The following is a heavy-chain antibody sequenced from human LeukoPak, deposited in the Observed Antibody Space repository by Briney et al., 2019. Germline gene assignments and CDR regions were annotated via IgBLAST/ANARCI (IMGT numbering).Heavy chain of an antibody. CDR2: IYSGGST. V-gene: IGHV3-53*01. D-gene: IGHD3-10*01. CDR1: GFTVSSNY. J-gene: IGHJ4*02. Sequence: GGSLRLSCAASGFTVSSNYMSWVGQAPGKGLEWVSVIYSGGSTYYADSVKGRFTISRDNSKNTLYLQMNSLRAEDTAVYYCARAEGSGSYFGYWGQGTLVTVSS. CDR3: ARAEGSGSYFGY.